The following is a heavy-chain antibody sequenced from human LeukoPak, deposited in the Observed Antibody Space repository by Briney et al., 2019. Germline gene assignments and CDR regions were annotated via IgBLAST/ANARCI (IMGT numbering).Heavy chain of an antibody. CDR3: ARVPYSSGWYLIDP. CDR1: GFTFSSYG. Sequence: PGGSLRLSCAASGFTFSSYGMHWVRQAPGKGLEWVAVIWYDGSNKYYADSVKGRFTISRDNPKNTLYLQMNSLRAEDTAVYYCARVPYSSGWYLIDPWGQGTLVTVSS. J-gene: IGHJ5*02. CDR2: IWYDGSNK. D-gene: IGHD6-19*01. V-gene: IGHV3-33*01.